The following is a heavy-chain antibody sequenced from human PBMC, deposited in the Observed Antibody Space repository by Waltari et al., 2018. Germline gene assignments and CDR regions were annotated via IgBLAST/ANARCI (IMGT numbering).Heavy chain of an antibody. CDR2: IYYSGST. D-gene: IGHD3-22*01. CDR3: ARHGPYYYDSSGYLFDY. V-gene: IGHV4-39*01. Sequence: QLQLQESGPGLVKPSETLSLTCTVSGGSISSSSYYWGWIRQPPGKGLEWIGSIYYSGSTDYNPSLKSRVTISVDTSKNQFSLKLSSVTAADTAVYYCARHGPYYYDSSGYLFDYWGQGTLVTVSS. J-gene: IGHJ4*02. CDR1: GGSISSSSYY.